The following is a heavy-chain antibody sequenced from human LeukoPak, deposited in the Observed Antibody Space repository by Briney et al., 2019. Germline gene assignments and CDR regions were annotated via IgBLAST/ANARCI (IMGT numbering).Heavy chain of an antibody. J-gene: IGHJ6*02. Sequence: GGSLRLSCAASGFTFSSYWMHWVRQAPGKGLVWVSRINSDGSSASYADSVKGRFTISRDNAKNTLYLQMNSLRAEDTAVYYCAIFSADSSSWYYYYYGMDVWGQGTTVTVSS. CDR1: GFTFSSYW. V-gene: IGHV3-74*01. CDR2: INSDGSSA. CDR3: AIFSADSSSWYYYYYGMDV. D-gene: IGHD6-13*01.